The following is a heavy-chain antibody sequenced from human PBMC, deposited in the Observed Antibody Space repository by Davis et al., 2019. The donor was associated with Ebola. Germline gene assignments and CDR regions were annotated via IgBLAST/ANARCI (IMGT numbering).Heavy chain of an antibody. CDR1: GGTFSSSA. CDR2: TIPIFGIV. D-gene: IGHD3-22*01. CDR3: ARDQYYYDSSGYHRGAFDI. J-gene: IGHJ3*02. Sequence: SVKVSCKASGGTFSSSAISWLRQAPGQGLEWVGGTIPIFGIVTYAQKFQGRVTITEDKSTRTGYMELNSLRSEDTAVYYCARDQYYYDSSGYHRGAFDIWGQGTMVTVSS. V-gene: IGHV1-69*10.